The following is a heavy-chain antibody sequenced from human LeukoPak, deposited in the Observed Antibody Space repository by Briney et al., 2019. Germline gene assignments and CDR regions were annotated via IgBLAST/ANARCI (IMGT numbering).Heavy chain of an antibody. Sequence: GGPLRLSCAASGFTFSSYAMSWVRQAPGKGLEWVSAISGSGGSTYYADSVKGRFTISRDNSKNTLYLQMNSLRAEDTAVYYCAKMVRRRGSVDYWGQGTLVTVSS. CDR1: GFTFSSYA. J-gene: IGHJ4*02. CDR3: AKMVRRRGSVDY. CDR2: ISGSGGST. V-gene: IGHV3-23*01. D-gene: IGHD3-10*01.